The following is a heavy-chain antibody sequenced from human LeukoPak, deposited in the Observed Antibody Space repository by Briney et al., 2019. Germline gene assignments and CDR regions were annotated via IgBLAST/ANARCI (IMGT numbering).Heavy chain of an antibody. CDR2: INYSGTSP. D-gene: IGHD6-13*01. Sequence: GGSLRLSCAASGFTFSNYAMTWVRQAPGKGLEWVSGINYSGTSPYCADSVKGRFSVSRDNSKNTLYLQMDSLRVEDTAVYFCAKGPGGSGSSSPYFDSWGQGSLVTVSS. J-gene: IGHJ4*02. CDR1: GFTFSNYA. CDR3: AKGPGGSGSSSPYFDS. V-gene: IGHV3-23*01.